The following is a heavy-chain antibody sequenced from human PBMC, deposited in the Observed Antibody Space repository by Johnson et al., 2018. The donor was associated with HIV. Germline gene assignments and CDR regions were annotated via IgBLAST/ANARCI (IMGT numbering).Heavy chain of an antibody. V-gene: IGHV3-64*01. CDR1: GFTLSSYG. CDR2: ISSNGGST. Sequence: VQLVESGGGLVQPGVSLRLSCAASGFTLSSYGMHWVRQAPGKGLEYASAISSNGGSTYYANSVKGRFTISRDNSKNTLYLQMGSLRAEDMAVYYCARDLYDSSVGAFDIGGQGTMVTVSS. CDR3: ARDLYDSSVGAFDI. J-gene: IGHJ3*02. D-gene: IGHD3-22*01.